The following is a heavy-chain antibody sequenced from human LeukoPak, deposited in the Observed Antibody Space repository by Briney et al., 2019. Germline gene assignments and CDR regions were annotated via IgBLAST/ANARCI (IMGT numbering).Heavy chain of an antibody. CDR2: IRYDGSNK. CDR3: AKAGSAARPFDY. V-gene: IGHV3-30*02. CDR1: GFTFSSYG. D-gene: IGHD6-6*01. J-gene: IGHJ4*02. Sequence: PGGSLRLSCAAPGFTFSSYGMHWVRQAPGKGLEWVAFIRYDGSNKYYADSVKGRFTISRDNSKNTLYLQMNSLRAEDTAVYYCAKAGSAARPFDYWGQGTLVTVSS.